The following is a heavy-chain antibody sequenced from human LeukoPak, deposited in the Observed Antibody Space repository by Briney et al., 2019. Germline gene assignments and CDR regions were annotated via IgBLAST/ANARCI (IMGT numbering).Heavy chain of an antibody. Sequence: GGSLRLSCAASGFSSSTHDMHWVRQAPGKGLEWVAVIRYDGSNENSADSVKGRFTVSRDNSKNTLYLQMSSLRAEDTAVYYCARDEQSPPLGVLDYWGQGTLVTVSS. CDR2: IRYDGSNE. D-gene: IGHD3-10*01. CDR1: GFSSSTHD. CDR3: ARDEQSPPLGVLDY. V-gene: IGHV3-33*01. J-gene: IGHJ4*02.